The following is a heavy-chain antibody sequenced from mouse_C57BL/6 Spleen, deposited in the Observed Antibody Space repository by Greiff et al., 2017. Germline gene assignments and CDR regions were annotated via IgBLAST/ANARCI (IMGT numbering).Heavy chain of an antibody. J-gene: IGHJ2*01. D-gene: IGHD1-1*01. CDR2: INPNSGST. CDR1: GYTFTSYW. V-gene: IGHV1-64*01. CDR3: ARYGGYYGGNFFDY. Sequence: QVQLQQPGAELVKPGASVKLSCKASGYTFTSYWMHWVKQRPGQGLEWSGMINPNSGSTNYNEKFKSKATLTVDKSSSTAYMQLSSLTSEDSAVYYCARYGGYYGGNFFDYWGQGTTLTVSS.